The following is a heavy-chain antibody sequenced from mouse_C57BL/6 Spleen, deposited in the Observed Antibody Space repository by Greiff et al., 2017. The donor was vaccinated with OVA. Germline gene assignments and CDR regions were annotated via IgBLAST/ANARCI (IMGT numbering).Heavy chain of an antibody. Sequence: QVQLQQSGPELVKPGASVKISCKASGYAFSSSWMNWVKQRPGKGLEWIGRIYPGDGDTNYNGKFKGKATLTADKSSSTAYMQLSSLTFEDSAVYFGARKNYGSSYGSFDYWGQGTTLTVSS. CDR3: ARKNYGSSYGSFDY. D-gene: IGHD1-1*01. J-gene: IGHJ2*01. V-gene: IGHV1-82*01. CDR1: GYAFSSSW. CDR2: IYPGDGDT.